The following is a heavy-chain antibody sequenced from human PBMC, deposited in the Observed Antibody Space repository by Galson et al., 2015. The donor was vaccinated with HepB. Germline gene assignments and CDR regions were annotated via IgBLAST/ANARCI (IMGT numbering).Heavy chain of an antibody. CDR1: GFTFSSYA. Sequence: SLRLSCAASGFTFSSYAMSWVRQAPGKGLEWVSTISGSGGSTNYADSVKGRFTISRDNSKSTLYLQMNSLRVEDTAVYYCAKRNGKVAGTAVDIWGQGTMAIVSS. CDR3: AKRNGKVAGTAVDI. D-gene: IGHD6-19*01. J-gene: IGHJ3*02. V-gene: IGHV3-23*01. CDR2: ISGSGGST.